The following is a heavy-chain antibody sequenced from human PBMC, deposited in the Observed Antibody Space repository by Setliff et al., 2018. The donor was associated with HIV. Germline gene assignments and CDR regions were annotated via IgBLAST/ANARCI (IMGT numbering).Heavy chain of an antibody. J-gene: IGHJ5*02. CDR1: GYTFTSYA. CDR3: ARPMGFGELLGDWFDP. Sequence: ASVKVSCKASGYTFTSYAMHWVRQAPGQRLEWMEWINAGNGNTKYSQKFQGRVTITRDTSASTAYMELSSLRSEDTAVYYCARPMGFGELLGDWFDPWGQGTLVTVSS. D-gene: IGHD3-10*01. CDR2: INAGNGNT. V-gene: IGHV1-3*01.